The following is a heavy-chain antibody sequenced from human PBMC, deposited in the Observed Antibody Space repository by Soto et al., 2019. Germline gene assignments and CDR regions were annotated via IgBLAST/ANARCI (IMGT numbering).Heavy chain of an antibody. V-gene: IGHV4-4*07. J-gene: IGHJ4*02. Sequence: LSLTCTVSGGSISSYYWSWIRQPAGKGLEWIGRIYTSGSTNYNPSLKSRVTMSVDTSKNQFSLKLSSVTAADTAVYYCARDTHYYDSSGQMTFDYWGQGTLVTVSS. CDR2: IYTSGST. D-gene: IGHD3-22*01. CDR3: ARDTHYYDSSGQMTFDY. CDR1: GGSISSYY.